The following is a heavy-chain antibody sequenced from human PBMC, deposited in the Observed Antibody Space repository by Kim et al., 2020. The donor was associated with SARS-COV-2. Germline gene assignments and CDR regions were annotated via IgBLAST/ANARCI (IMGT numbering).Heavy chain of an antibody. CDR3: AKDRQQLVWGAFDI. J-gene: IGHJ3*02. V-gene: IGHV3-30*18. D-gene: IGHD6-13*01. Sequence: GGSLRLSCAASGFTFSSYGMHWVRQAPGKGLEWVAVISYDGSNKYYADSVKGRFTISRDNSKNTLYLQMNSLRAEDTAVYYCAKDRQQLVWGAFDIWGQG. CDR2: ISYDGSNK. CDR1: GFTFSSYG.